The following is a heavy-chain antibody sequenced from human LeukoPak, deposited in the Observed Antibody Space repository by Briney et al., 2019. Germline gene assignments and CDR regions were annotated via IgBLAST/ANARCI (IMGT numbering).Heavy chain of an antibody. D-gene: IGHD6-13*01. Sequence: SQTLSLTCAISGDSVSSNSAAWNWIRQSPSRGLEWLGRTYYRSKWYNDYAVSVKSRITINPDTSKNQFSLQLNSVTPEDTAVYYCARGAYSSSWNYYYYYYMDVWGKGTTVTVSS. CDR3: ARGAYSSSWNYYYYYYMDV. J-gene: IGHJ6*03. CDR2: TYYRSKWYN. V-gene: IGHV6-1*01. CDR1: GDSVSSNSAA.